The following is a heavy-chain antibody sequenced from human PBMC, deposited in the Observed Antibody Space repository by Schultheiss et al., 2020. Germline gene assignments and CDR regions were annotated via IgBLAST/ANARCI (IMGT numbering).Heavy chain of an antibody. V-gene: IGHV4-34*01. CDR3: ARGYFDY. Sequence: SQTLSLTCAVYGGSFSGYYWSWIRQPPGKGLEWSGEINHSGSTNYNPSLKSRVTISVDTSKNQFSLKLSSVTAADTAVYYCARGYFDYWGQGTLVTVSS. CDR2: INHSGST. J-gene: IGHJ4*02. CDR1: GGSFSGYY.